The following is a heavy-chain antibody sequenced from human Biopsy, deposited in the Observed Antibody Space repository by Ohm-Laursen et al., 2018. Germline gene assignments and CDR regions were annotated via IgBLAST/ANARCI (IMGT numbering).Heavy chain of an antibody. CDR1: GYTFTGYY. CDR3: ALQSVAQMKNFDY. D-gene: IGHD6-19*01. V-gene: IGHV1-2*02. CDR2: ISPKSGDT. Sequence: ASVKASCKASGYTFTGYYLHWVRQAPGQGLEWMGWISPKSGDTNYAHKFQGNITMTRDTSMSTAYMEMSRLRCDDTAVYYCALQSVAQMKNFDYWGQGTLVTVSS. J-gene: IGHJ4*02.